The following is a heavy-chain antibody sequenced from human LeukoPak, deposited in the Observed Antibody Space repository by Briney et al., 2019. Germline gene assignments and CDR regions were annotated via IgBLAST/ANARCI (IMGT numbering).Heavy chain of an antibody. V-gene: IGHV3-23*01. CDR1: GFSFSSYA. CDR2: ISGRGGST. CDR3: AKVFCSGGSCYKGDAFDI. J-gene: IGHJ3*02. D-gene: IGHD2-15*01. Sequence: PWASLRLSCAAAGFSFSSYAMCWLHQAPGKGLEWVSTISGRGGSTYYADSVKGRFTISRDKSNNTLYLQMNSLRAEDTAVYYCAKVFCSGGSCYKGDAFDIWGQGTMVTVSS.